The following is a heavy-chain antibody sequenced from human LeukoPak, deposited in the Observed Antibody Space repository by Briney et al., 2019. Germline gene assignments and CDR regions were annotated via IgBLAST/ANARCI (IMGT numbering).Heavy chain of an antibody. CDR1: GFTFSHYA. CDR3: AITDYGDRSVDH. CDR2: ISDDESDK. Sequence: GGSLRLSCAASGFTFSHYAIHWVRQAPGKGLEWVAVISDDESDKHYADSVKGRFTISRDNSKNTLHLQMNSLRAEDTAVYYCAITDYGDRSVDHWGQGTLVTVSS. V-gene: IGHV3-30*03. J-gene: IGHJ4*02. D-gene: IGHD4-17*01.